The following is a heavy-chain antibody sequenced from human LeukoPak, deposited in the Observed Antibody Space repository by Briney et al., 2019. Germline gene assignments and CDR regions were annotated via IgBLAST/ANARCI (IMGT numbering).Heavy chain of an antibody. Sequence: PGGSLRLSCAASGFTFSSYAVTWVRQAPGKGLEWVSAISGSGGSTYYADSVRGRFTISRDNSKNTVYLQMNSLRVEETAVYYCAKENRGSYYGSAFGIWGQGTKVTVSS. CDR3: AKENRGSYYGSAFGI. J-gene: IGHJ3*02. V-gene: IGHV3-23*01. D-gene: IGHD3-10*01. CDR2: ISGSGGST. CDR1: GFTFSSYA.